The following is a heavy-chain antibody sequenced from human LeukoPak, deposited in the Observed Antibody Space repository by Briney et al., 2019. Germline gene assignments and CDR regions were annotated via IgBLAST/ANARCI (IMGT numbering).Heavy chain of an antibody. Sequence: SETLSLTCTVSGYSISSGYYWGWIRQSPGKGLEWIGSIYHSGTTYYNPSLRSRVTILVDTSKNQFSLKLSSVTAADTAIYYCARHPFVRSPFDYWGPGTLVAVSS. J-gene: IGHJ4*02. V-gene: IGHV4-38-2*02. CDR2: IYHSGTT. CDR1: GYSISSGYY. D-gene: IGHD3-3*01. CDR3: ARHPFVRSPFDY.